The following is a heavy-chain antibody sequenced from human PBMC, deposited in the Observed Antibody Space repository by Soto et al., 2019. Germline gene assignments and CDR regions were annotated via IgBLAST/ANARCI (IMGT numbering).Heavy chain of an antibody. CDR2: IYYSGTT. CDR3: ARSGYSYGPNPLLY. V-gene: IGHV4-31*03. Sequence: QVQLQESGPGLVKPSQTLSLTCTVSGGSISSGGYYWSWIRQHPGKGLEWIGYIYYSGTTYYNPSLKSRVTIAVLTSNNQFSLKPSSVPAADTAVYYCARSGYSYGPNPLLYWGQGTLVTVSS. D-gene: IGHD5-18*01. J-gene: IGHJ4*02. CDR1: GGSISSGGYY.